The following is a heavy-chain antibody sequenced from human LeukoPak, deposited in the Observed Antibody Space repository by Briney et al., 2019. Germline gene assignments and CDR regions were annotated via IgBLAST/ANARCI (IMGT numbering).Heavy chain of an antibody. V-gene: IGHV4-4*02. CDR2: IYHSGST. CDR1: GGSISSSNW. Sequence: PSETLSLTCAVSGGSISSSNWWSWVRQPPGKGLEWIGEIYHSGSTNYNPSLKSRVTISVDKSKNQFSLKLNSMTAADTAVYYCTAQGGWYIDYWGQGTLVTVSS. CDR3: TAQGGWYIDY. D-gene: IGHD6-19*01. J-gene: IGHJ4*02.